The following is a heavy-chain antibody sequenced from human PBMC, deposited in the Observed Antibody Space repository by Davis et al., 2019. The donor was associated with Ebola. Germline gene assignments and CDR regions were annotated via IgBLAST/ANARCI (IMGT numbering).Heavy chain of an antibody. CDR2: IYYSGST. Sequence: SEILSLTCTVSGGSISSYYWSWIRQPPGKGLEWIGYIYYSGSTNYNPSLKSRVTISVDTSKNQFSLKLSSVTAADTAVYYCAGGSYRNDAFDIWGQGTMVTVSS. J-gene: IGHJ3*02. V-gene: IGHV4-59*08. CDR1: GGSISSYY. D-gene: IGHD1-26*01. CDR3: AGGSYRNDAFDI.